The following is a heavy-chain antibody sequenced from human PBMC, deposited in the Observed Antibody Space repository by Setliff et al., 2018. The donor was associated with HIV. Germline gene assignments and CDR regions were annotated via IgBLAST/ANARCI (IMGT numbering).Heavy chain of an antibody. CDR1: GESSNDYY. Sequence: SETLSLTCAFYGESSNDYYWNWIRQPPGKGLEWIGEIHHTGHINNHPSFKSRVTISLDKSTNQFSLKMKSVTAADSAVYYCARFEVTPVTARDSWGQGTLVTVSS. V-gene: IGHV4-34*01. J-gene: IGHJ4*02. CDR2: IHHTGHI. CDR3: ARFEVTPVTARDS. D-gene: IGHD4-17*01.